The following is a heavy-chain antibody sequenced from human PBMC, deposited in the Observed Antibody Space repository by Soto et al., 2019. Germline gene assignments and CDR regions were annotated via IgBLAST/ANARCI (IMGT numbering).Heavy chain of an antibody. Sequence: EVQLVESGGGFVKPGGSLRLSCAASGFTVTNTWMSWVRQAPGKGLEWVGRIKSKTDGGTTDYAAAVKGRFTISRDDSRNTLYLQMNNLRADDTAVYYCARGGGGYHYYGMDVWGQGTAVTVSS. J-gene: IGHJ6*02. V-gene: IGHV3-15*01. CDR1: GFTVTNTW. CDR3: ARGGGGYHYYGMDV. CDR2: IKSKTDGGTT. D-gene: IGHD1-26*01.